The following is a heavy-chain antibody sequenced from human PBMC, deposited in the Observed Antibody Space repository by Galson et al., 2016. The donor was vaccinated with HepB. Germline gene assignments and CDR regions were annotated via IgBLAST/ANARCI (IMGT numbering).Heavy chain of an antibody. J-gene: IGHJ4*02. D-gene: IGHD7-27*01. Sequence: TLSLTCSVSGGSISGYQWSRIRQPPGKGLEWIGYFSHSGSTNFNPSLKSRVTISMDTSKSLLSLELSSVTAADTAVYYCARDNWGSLDYWGQGTPVTVSS. CDR1: GGSISGYQ. CDR3: ARDNWGSLDY. CDR2: FSHSGST. V-gene: IGHV4-59*01.